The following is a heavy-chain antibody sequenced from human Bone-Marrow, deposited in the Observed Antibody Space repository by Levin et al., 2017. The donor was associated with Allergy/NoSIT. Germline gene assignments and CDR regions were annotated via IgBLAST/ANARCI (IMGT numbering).Heavy chain of an antibody. J-gene: IGHJ5*02. CDR3: AKAAVYDSGVYPYFNWFDP. CDR1: GYTFTKYY. CDR2: INPSGGST. V-gene: IGHV1-46*01. D-gene: IGHD3-22*01. Sequence: GASVKVSCKASGYTFTKYYIHWLRQAPGQGLEWVGIINPSGGSTNYAQKFQGRVTMTRDTSTSTVYMELSSLRSEDTAVYYCAKAAVYDSGVYPYFNWFDPWGQGSLVTVSS.